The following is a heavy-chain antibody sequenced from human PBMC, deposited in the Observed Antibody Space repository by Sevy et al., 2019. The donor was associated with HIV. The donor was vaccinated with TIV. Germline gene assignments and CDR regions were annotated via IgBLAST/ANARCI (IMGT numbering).Heavy chain of an antibody. CDR2: IKSKNDGGTT. CDR1: GFSFNTAW. CDR3: TTEYFSGSYDFDY. D-gene: IGHD6-19*01. Sequence: GSLRLSCAASGFSFNTAWMSWVRQAPGKGLEWVGRIKSKNDGGTTDYAAPVKGRFTISRDDSSNTLYLQVNSLKTEDTAVYYCTTEYFSGSYDFDYWGQGTQVTVSS. J-gene: IGHJ4*02. V-gene: IGHV3-15*01.